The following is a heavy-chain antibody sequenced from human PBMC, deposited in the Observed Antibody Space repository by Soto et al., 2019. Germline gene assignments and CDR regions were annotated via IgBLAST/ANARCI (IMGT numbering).Heavy chain of an antibody. CDR1: GYSFTSYW. J-gene: IGHJ6*02. D-gene: IGHD1-1*01. CDR2: IYPGDSDT. V-gene: IGHV5-51*01. CDR3: ARLKQERLEGMDV. Sequence: HGESLKISCKGSGYSFTSYWIGWVRQMPGKGLEWMGIIYPGDSDTRYSPSFQGQVTISADKSISTAYLQWSSLKASDTAMYYCARLKQERLEGMDVWGQGTTVTVSS.